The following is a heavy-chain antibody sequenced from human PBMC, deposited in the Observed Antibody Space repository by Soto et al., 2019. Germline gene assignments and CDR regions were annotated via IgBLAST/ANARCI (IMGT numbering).Heavy chain of an antibody. V-gene: IGHV1-46*01. CDR1: GYTLSDYY. CDR2: INCSGGST. D-gene: IGHD2-15*01. Sequence: ASVKVSSKASGYTLSDYYMHWVRQAPGQGLEWMGIINCSGGSTNYAQKFQGRVSMTRDTSTSTVYMELTSLRSEDTAVYYCASLVVVPASQGMDVWGQGTTVTVSS. CDR3: ASLVVVPASQGMDV. J-gene: IGHJ6*02.